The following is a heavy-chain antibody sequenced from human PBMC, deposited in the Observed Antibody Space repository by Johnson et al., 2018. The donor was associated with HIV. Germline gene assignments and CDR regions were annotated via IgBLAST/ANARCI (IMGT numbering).Heavy chain of an antibody. Sequence: VQLVESGGGLVQPGRSLKLSCAASGFTFSSYAMHWVRQAPGKGLEWVSAIGTAGDTYYPGSVKGRFTISRENAKNSLYLQMNSLRPEDTGLYYCAKDIASGYTNGGTLDIWGQGTMVTVSS. J-gene: IGHJ3*02. CDR1: GFTFSSYA. CDR3: AKDIASGYTNGGTLDI. CDR2: IGTAGDT. V-gene: IGHV3-13*01. D-gene: IGHD6-19*01.